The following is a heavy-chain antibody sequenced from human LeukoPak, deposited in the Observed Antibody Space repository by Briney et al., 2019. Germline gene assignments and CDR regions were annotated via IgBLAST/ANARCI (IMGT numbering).Heavy chain of an antibody. CDR3: ARHLSGITGYNYGRGIDY. V-gene: IGHV3-7*01. D-gene: IGHD5-18*01. CDR2: IRKGGSEK. J-gene: IGHJ4*02. Sequence: PGGSLRLSCAASGFTFSSYWMNWVRQAPGKGLEWVANIRKGGSEKYYVDSVKGRFTISRDNAKKSLYLQMNSLRAEDTAVYYCARHLSGITGYNYGRGIDYRGQGTLLTVSS. CDR1: GFTFSSYW.